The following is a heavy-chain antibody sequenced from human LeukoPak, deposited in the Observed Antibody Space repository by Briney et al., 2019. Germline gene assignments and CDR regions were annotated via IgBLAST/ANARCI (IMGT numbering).Heavy chain of an antibody. D-gene: IGHD3-22*01. CDR3: VRVDTSGYYYELSFDY. CDR1: GFTFSSYW. CDR2: TKKDGSEK. J-gene: IGHJ4*02. Sequence: GGSLRLSCAAPGFTFSSYWMSWVRQAPGKGLEWVAKTKKDGSEKEYVDSVKGRFTISRDNAKNSLYLQMNSLRVEETAVYYCVRVDTSGYYYELSFDYWGQGTLVTVSS. V-gene: IGHV3-7*01.